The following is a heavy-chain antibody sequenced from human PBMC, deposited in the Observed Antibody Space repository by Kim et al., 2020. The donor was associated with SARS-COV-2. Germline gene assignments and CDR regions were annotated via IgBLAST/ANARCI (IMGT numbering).Heavy chain of an antibody. CDR3: ASARVSSWCTPLFDY. CDR2: ICWNSGSR. V-gene: IGHV3-9*01. J-gene: IGHJ4*01. Sequence: GGSLRLSCAASGFTFADFAMHWVRQAPAKGLEWVSGICWNSGSRGYADSVKGRFTISRDNAKNSRYLQMNSLRGDDTAFYYCASARVSSWCTPLFDYWG. D-gene: IGHD6-13*01. CDR1: GFTFADFA.